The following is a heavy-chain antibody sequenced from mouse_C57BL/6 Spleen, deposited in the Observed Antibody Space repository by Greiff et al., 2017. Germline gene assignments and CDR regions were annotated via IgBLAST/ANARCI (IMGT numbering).Heavy chain of an antibody. J-gene: IGHJ1*03. D-gene: IGHD1-1*01. Sequence: QVQLQQPGAELVKPGASVKLSCKASGYTFTSYWMHWVKQRPGRGLEWIGRIDPNSGGTKYNEKFKGKATLTVDKPSSTAYMELSSRTSEDSAAYYCERDYGSSSRCFDVWGTGTTVTVSS. CDR3: ERDYGSSSRCFDV. CDR2: IDPNSGGT. V-gene: IGHV1-72*01. CDR1: GYTFTSYW.